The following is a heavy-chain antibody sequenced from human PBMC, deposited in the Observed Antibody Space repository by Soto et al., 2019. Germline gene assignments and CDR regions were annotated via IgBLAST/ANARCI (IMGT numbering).Heavy chain of an antibody. D-gene: IGHD3-16*01. CDR2: ISWNSATI. CDR1: GFTFDDYA. Sequence: ESGGGLEQPGRSLRLSCAASGFTFDDYAMHWVRQAPGKGLEWVATISWNSATIAYADSVRGRFTISRDKATNSLHLQMNSLRPEDTALYYCAKGGASRVDAFDFWGQGTMVTVSS. CDR3: AKGGASRVDAFDF. J-gene: IGHJ3*01. V-gene: IGHV3-9*01.